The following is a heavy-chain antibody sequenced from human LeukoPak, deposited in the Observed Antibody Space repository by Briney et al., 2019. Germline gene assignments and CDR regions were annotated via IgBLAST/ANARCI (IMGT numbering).Heavy chain of an antibody. CDR2: IYPDDSDT. D-gene: IGHD3-3*01. V-gene: IGHV5-51*01. CDR3: AIQLRFGWFDP. Sequence: GESLQISCQGSGYSFTTYWIGWVRQLPGKGLEFMGIIYPDDSDTRYSPSFQGQVTISADKSINTAYLQWSSLKASDTAIYYCAIQLRFGWFDPWGQGTLVTVSS. J-gene: IGHJ5*02. CDR1: GYSFTTYW.